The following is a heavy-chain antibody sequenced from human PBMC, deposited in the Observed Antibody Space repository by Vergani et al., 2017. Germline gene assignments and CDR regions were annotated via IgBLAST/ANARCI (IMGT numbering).Heavy chain of an antibody. Sequence: LVQSGSELKKPGASVKVSCKSSGSSFNNYAIHWVRQAPGQGLEWMGWINPTTDNPTYARAVTGRFVFSLDTSISTAYLQIGSLKAEYTAVYFCASAKRGRLAVCATDSWGQGTLLTVSS. J-gene: IGHJ4*02. CDR2: INPTTDNP. V-gene: IGHV7-4-1*01. CDR1: GSSFNNYA. CDR3: ASAKRGRLAVCATDS. D-gene: IGHD6-19*01.